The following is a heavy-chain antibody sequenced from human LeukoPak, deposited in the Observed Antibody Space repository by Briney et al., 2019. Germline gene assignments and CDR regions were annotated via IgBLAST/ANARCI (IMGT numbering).Heavy chain of an antibody. Sequence: GGSLRLSCAASGFTFDDYAMHWVRQAPGKGLEWVSGISWNSGSIGYADSVKGRFTVSRDNAKNSLYLQMNSLRAEDTALYYCAKDRGGPLTIDGVLDYWGQGTLVTVSS. CDR1: GFTFDDYA. D-gene: IGHD3-3*01. V-gene: IGHV3-9*01. CDR3: AKDRGGPLTIDGVLDY. J-gene: IGHJ4*02. CDR2: ISWNSGSI.